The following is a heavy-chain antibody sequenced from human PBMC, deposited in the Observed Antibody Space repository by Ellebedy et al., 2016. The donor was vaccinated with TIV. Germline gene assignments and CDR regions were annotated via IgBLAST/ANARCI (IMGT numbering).Heavy chain of an antibody. CDR2: IGAYNGNT. CDR3: ARLEDYGDYPRD. J-gene: IGHJ4*02. V-gene: IGHV1-18*04. Sequence: AASVKVSCKASGYTFTGYGSSWVRPAPRQGLEWMGWIGAYNGNTNYAQKLQGRVTMTTDTSTSTAYMELRSLRSDDTAVYYCARLEDYGDYPRDWGQGTLVTVSS. D-gene: IGHD4-17*01. CDR1: GYTFTGYG.